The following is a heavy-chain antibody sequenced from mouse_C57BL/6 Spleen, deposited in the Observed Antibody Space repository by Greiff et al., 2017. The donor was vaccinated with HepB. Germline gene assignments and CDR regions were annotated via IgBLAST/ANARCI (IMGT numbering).Heavy chain of an antibody. CDR2: IHPNSGST. V-gene: IGHV1-64*01. Sequence: QVQLQQPGAELVKPGASVKLSCKASGYTFTSYWMHWVKQRPGQGLEWIGMIHPNSGSTNYNEKFKSKATLTVDKSSSTAYMQLSSLTSEDSAVYYCAREDYYGCPDYRGQGTTLTVSS. CDR3: AREDYYGCPDY. D-gene: IGHD1-1*01. J-gene: IGHJ2*01. CDR1: GYTFTSYW.